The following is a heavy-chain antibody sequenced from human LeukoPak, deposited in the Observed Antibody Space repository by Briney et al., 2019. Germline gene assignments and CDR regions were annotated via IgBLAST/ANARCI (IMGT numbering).Heavy chain of an antibody. CDR1: GYTFTGYY. CDR2: INPNSGGT. J-gene: IGHJ4*02. CDR3: ARDPPRCSSTSCFSIAAAANDY. V-gene: IGHV1-2*02. Sequence: ASVKVSCKASGYTFTGYYMHWVRQAPGQGLEWMGWINPNSGGTNYAQKFQGRVTMTRDTSISTAYMELSRLRSDDTAVYYCARDPPRCSSTSCFSIAAAANDYWGQGTLVTVSS. D-gene: IGHD2-2*01.